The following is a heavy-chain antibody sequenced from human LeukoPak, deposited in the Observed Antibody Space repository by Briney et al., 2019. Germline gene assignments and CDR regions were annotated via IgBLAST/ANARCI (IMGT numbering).Heavy chain of an antibody. J-gene: IGHJ4*02. CDR3: ARQRFLEWYFDY. D-gene: IGHD3-3*01. CDR2: IYYSGST. CDR1: GDSISSYY. V-gene: IGHV4-59*08. Sequence: PSETLSLTCIVSGDSISSYYWSWIRQSPGKGLEWIGYIYYSGSTNYNPSLKSRVTISVDTSKNQFSLKLSSVTAADTAVYYCARQRFLEWYFDYWGQGTLVTVSS.